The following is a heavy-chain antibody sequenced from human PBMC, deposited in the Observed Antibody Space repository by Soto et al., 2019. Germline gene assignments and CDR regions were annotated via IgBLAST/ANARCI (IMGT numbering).Heavy chain of an antibody. CDR1: GFTFSSYA. V-gene: IGHV3-30-3*01. CDR2: ISYDGSNK. CDR3: ARDDGGVHAFDI. J-gene: IGHJ3*02. Sequence: QVQLVESGGGVVQPGRSLRLSCAASGFTFSSYAMHWVRQAPGKGLEWVAVISYDGSNKYYADSVKGRFTISRDNSKNTLYLQINSLRAEDTAVYYCARDDGGVHAFDIWGQGTMVTVSS. D-gene: IGHD2-8*02.